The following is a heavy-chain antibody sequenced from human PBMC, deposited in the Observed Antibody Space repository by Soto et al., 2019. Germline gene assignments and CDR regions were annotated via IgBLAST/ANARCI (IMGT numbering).Heavy chain of an antibody. V-gene: IGHV3-15*07. CDR2: IKSKAHGGTA. CDR3: TTDTYDIVTGFYRFDY. J-gene: IGHJ4*02. D-gene: IGHD3-9*01. CDR1: GFTFSNAW. Sequence: PGGSLRLSCAASGFTFSNAWMNWVRQAPGKGLEWVGRIKSKAHGGTADFAAPVKDRFTISRDDSENTVYLQMNSLKIEDTAVYYCTTDTYDIVTGFYRFDYWGQGTQVTVSS.